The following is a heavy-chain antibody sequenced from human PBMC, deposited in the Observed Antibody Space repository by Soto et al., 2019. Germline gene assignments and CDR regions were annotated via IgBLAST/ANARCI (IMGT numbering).Heavy chain of an antibody. V-gene: IGHV1-69*04. Sequence: GASVKVSCKASGGTFSSYTISWVRQAPGQGLEWMGRIIPILGIANYAQKFQGRVTITADKSTSTAYMELSSLRSEDTAVYYCARDRLEPGKWFDPWGQGTLVTVSS. D-gene: IGHD1-1*01. CDR3: ARDRLEPGKWFDP. CDR2: IIPILGIA. CDR1: GGTFSSYT. J-gene: IGHJ5*02.